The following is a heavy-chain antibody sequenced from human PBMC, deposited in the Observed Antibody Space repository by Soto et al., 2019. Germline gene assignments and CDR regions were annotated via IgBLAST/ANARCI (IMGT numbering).Heavy chain of an antibody. CDR3: ARLSIAAAGRGLDY. J-gene: IGHJ4*02. D-gene: IGHD6-13*01. Sequence: SETLSLTCTGSGCSISISSYYWVWIRQPPGNWLEWIGSIYYSGSTYYNPSLKSRVTISVDTSKNQFSLKLSSVTAADTAVYYCARLSIAAAGRGLDYGGQGTLVTVS. CDR2: IYYSGST. V-gene: IGHV4-39*01. CDR1: GCSISISSYY.